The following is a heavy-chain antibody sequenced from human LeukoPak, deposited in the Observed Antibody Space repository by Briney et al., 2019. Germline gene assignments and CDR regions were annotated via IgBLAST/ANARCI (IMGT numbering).Heavy chain of an antibody. CDR2: IWYDGSSK. J-gene: IGHJ4*02. CDR3: ARDYDHYFDY. Sequence: GGSLRLSCAASGFTFSTYGMHWVRQAPGKGLEWVAVIWYDGSSKYYADSVKGRFTISRDNSKNTLYLQVNSLRVEDTAVYYCARDYDHYFDYWGLGTLVTVSS. CDR1: GFTFSTYG. V-gene: IGHV3-33*01. D-gene: IGHD3-3*01.